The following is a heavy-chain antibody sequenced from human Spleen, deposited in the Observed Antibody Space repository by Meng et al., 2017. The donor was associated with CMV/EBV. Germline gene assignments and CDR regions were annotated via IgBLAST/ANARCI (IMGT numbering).Heavy chain of an antibody. CDR1: GYTFTGYY. CDR2: INPNSGGT. Sequence: GEWVVSGAEVKTPGASVKVSCKASGYTFTGYYMNWVRQAPGQGLEWMGWINPNSGGTNYAQKFQGRVTMTRDTSISTAYMELSRLRSDDTAVYYCTRDAHLTTVTPNWFDPWGQGTLVTVSS. CDR3: TRDAHLTTVTPNWFDP. V-gene: IGHV1-2*02. D-gene: IGHD4-17*01. J-gene: IGHJ5*02.